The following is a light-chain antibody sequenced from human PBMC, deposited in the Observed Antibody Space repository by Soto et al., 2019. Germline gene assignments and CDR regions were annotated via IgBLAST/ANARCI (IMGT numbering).Light chain of an antibody. CDR2: EVS. J-gene: IGLJ2*01. CDR1: SSDVGGYKY. Sequence: QSALTQPASVSGSAGQSITISCTGTSSDVGGYKYVSWYQQHPGKAPKLMIYEVSNRPSGVSNRFSGSKSGNTASLTISGLQAEDEADYYCSSYTSSNTLVVFGGGTKVTVL. CDR3: SSYTSSNTLVV. V-gene: IGLV2-14*01.